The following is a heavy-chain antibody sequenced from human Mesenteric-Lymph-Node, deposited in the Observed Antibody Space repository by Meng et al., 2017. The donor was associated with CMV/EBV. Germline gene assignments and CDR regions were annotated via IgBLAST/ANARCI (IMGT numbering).Heavy chain of an antibody. CDR3: AKGGYNSPPFDY. CDR1: GFTVSSNY. J-gene: IGHJ4*02. V-gene: IGHV3-53*01. D-gene: IGHD6-13*01. CDR2: IYSGGST. Sequence: GESLKISCAASGFTVSSNYMSWVRQAPGKGLEWVSFIYSGGSTYYADSVKGRFTISRDKSKNPLYLQMDSLRAEDTAVYYCAKGGYNSPPFDYWGQGTLVTVSS.